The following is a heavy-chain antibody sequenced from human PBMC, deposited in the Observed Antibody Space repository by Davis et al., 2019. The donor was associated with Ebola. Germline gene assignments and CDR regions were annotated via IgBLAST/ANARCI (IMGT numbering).Heavy chain of an antibody. CDR3: ARLIRFPGIGTDV. CDR2: ITPSGGVT. D-gene: IGHD1-14*01. Sequence: PGGSLRLSCAASGFTFNTYTMHWVRQAPGKGLVWVSGITPSGGVTTYADSVKGRFTISRDNAKNTVYLQMNSLRAEDTAVYYCARLIRFPGIGTDVWGQGTTVSVSS. CDR1: GFTFNTYT. V-gene: IGHV3-74*01. J-gene: IGHJ6*02.